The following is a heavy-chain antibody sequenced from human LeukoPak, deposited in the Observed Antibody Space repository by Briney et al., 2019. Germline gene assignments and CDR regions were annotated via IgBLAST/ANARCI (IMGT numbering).Heavy chain of an antibody. Sequence: GGSLRLSCAASGFTFSSYSMNWVRQAPGEGLEWVSYISGSSSTIYYADSVKGRFTTSRDNAKNSLYLQMNSLRAEDTAVYYCAELGITMIGGVWGKGTTVTISS. D-gene: IGHD3-10*02. CDR1: GFTFSSYS. J-gene: IGHJ6*04. V-gene: IGHV3-48*01. CDR3: AELGITMIGGV. CDR2: ISGSSSTI.